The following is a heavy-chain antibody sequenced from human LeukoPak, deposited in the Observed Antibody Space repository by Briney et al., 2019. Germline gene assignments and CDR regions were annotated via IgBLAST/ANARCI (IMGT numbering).Heavy chain of an antibody. CDR3: AKAGAVVVVAAKYFDY. CDR2: FSGSGGGT. D-gene: IGHD2-15*01. CDR1: TFTFSSYA. Sequence: GGSLRLSCAASTFTFSSYAMSWVRQAPGKGLEWVSGFSGSGGGTYYADSVKGRFTISRDNSKNTLYLQMNSLRAEDTAVYYCAKAGAVVVVAAKYFDYWGQGTLVTVSS. V-gene: IGHV3-23*01. J-gene: IGHJ4*02.